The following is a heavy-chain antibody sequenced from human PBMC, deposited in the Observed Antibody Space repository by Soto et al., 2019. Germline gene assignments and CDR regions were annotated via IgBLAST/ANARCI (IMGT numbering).Heavy chain of an antibody. Sequence: GGSLRLSCAASGFTFSSYAMSWVRQAPGKGLEWVSAISGSGGSTYYADSVKGRFTISRDNSKNTLYLQMNSLRAEDTAVYYCAKDPVGATLYNWFDPWGQGTLVTVSS. CDR1: GFTFSSYA. V-gene: IGHV3-23*01. CDR3: AKDPVGATLYNWFDP. J-gene: IGHJ5*02. CDR2: ISGSGGST. D-gene: IGHD1-26*01.